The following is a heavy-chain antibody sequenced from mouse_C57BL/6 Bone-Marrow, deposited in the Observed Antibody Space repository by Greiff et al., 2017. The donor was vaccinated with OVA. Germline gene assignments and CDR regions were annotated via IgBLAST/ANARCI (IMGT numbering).Heavy chain of an antibody. J-gene: IGHJ3*01. CDR3: EWGDGGYSAWFAY. CDR2: ISYDGSN. V-gene: IGHV3-6*01. D-gene: IGHD2-3*01. Sequence: ESGPGLVKPSQSLSLTCSVTGYSITSGYYWNWIRQFPGNKLEWMGYISYDGSNNYNPSLKNRISITRDTSKNQFSLELNSVTTVDTAAYDGEWGDGGYSAWFAYWGQGTLVTVSA. CDR1: GYSITSGYY.